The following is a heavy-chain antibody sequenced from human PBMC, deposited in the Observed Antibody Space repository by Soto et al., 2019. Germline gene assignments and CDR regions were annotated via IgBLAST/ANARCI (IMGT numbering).Heavy chain of an antibody. Sequence: QVQLVQSGAEVKKPGSSVKVSCKASGGTFSSYTISWVRQAPGQGLEWMGRIIPILGIANYAQKFQGRVTITAAKSTSTAYMELSSLRSEDTAVYYCARAYYYGSGSSGVYYYSGMDVWGQGTTVTVSS. CDR1: GGTFSSYT. J-gene: IGHJ6*02. CDR3: ARAYYYGSGSSGVYYYSGMDV. CDR2: IIPILGIA. D-gene: IGHD3-10*01. V-gene: IGHV1-69*02.